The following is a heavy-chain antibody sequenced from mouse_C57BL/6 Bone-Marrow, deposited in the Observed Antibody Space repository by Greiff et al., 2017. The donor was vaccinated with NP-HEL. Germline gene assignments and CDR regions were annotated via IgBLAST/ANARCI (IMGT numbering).Heavy chain of an antibody. CDR1: GYSFTGYY. V-gene: IGHV1-42*01. J-gene: IGHJ3*01. Sequence: EVQLQQSGPELVKPGASVKISCKAYGYSFTGYYMNWVKQSPEKSLEWIGEINPSTGGTTYNQKFKAKATLTVDKSSSTAYMQLKSLTSEDSAVYYCARNYGPSWFAYWGQGTLVTVSA. D-gene: IGHD1-1*02. CDR2: INPSTGGT. CDR3: ARNYGPSWFAY.